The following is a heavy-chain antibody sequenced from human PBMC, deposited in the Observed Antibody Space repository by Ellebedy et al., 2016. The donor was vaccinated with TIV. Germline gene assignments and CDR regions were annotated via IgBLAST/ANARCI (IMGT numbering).Heavy chain of an antibody. Sequence: GESLKISCNGSDYSFPTYWLSWVRQMPGKGLEWMGRIDPRDSYTAYSPSFEGHVTISTDKSINTAYLQWSSLRASDTAIYYCARHSIAVAGQFEYWGQGTVVTVAS. CDR1: DYSFPTYW. D-gene: IGHD6-19*01. V-gene: IGHV5-10-1*01. CDR3: ARHSIAVAGQFEY. J-gene: IGHJ4*02. CDR2: IDPRDSYT.